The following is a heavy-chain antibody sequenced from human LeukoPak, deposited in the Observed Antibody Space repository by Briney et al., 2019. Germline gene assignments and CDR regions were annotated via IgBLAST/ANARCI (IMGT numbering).Heavy chain of an antibody. V-gene: IGHV4-34*01. D-gene: IGHD6-19*01. CDR2: INHSGST. Sequence: PSETLSLTCAVYGGSFSGYYWSWIRQPPGKGLEWIGEINHSGSTNYNPSLKSRVTISVDTSKNRFSLKLSSVTAADTAVYYCARSGGYSSPQNYWGQGTLVTVSS. CDR1: GGSFSGYY. J-gene: IGHJ4*02. CDR3: ARSGGYSSPQNY.